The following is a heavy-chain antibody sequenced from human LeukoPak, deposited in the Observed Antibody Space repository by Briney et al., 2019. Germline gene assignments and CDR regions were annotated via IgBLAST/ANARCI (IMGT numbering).Heavy chain of an antibody. CDR3: AREKNHVVITSYYFDY. CDR2: IKQDGSEK. V-gene: IGHV3-7*01. J-gene: IGHJ4*02. CDR1: GFTFSSYW. D-gene: IGHD3-16*01. Sequence: QPGGSLRLSCAASGFTFSSYWMSWVRQAPGKGLEWVANIKQDGSEKYYVDSVKGRFTISRDNAKNSLYLQMNSLRAEDTAVYYCAREKNHVVITSYYFDYWGLGTLVTVSS.